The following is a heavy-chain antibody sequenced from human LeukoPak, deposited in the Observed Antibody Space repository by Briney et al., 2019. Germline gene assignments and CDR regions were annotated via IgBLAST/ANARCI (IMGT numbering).Heavy chain of an antibody. CDR1: GFTFSNYS. V-gene: IGHV3-21*01. J-gene: IGHJ4*02. CDR3: ARDSSSGRYQGVFDY. D-gene: IGHD6-6*01. CDR2: ISGSSSYI. Sequence: PGGSLRLSCAASGFTFSNYSMNWVRQAPGKGLEWVSSISGSSSYIYYADSVNGRFTISRDNAKNSLYLKMNSLRAEETAVYYCARDSSSGRYQGVFDYWGQGTLVTVSS.